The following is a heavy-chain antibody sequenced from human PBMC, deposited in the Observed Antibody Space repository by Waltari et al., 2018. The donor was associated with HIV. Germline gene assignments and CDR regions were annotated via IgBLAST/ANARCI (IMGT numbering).Heavy chain of an antibody. CDR2: VDHRGGT. CDR3: ARGTYGDALDM. Sequence: QLPLQESGPGLVKPSETLSLTCNVTGGSVSRSSYYRDGIRQPPGTGLEWIGNVDHRGGTKYNPTLQSRVAIFVDTSKNHFSLKLNSVTAADTAVFFCARGTYGDALDMWGQGTMVIVSS. V-gene: IGHV4-39*02. CDR1: GGSVSRSSYY. J-gene: IGHJ3*02. D-gene: IGHD4-17*01.